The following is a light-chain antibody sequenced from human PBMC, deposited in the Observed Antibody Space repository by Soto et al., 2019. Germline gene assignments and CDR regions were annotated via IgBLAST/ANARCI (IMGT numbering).Light chain of an antibody. J-gene: IGKJ1*01. Sequence: EIVLTQSPATLSLSPGERATLSCGASQNVSNSYLAWYQQKPGLAPRLLIYDASSRASSIADRFSGSGSGADFTLTISRLEHEDFAVYYCQQYGTSRLTFGQGTKVEIK. CDR1: QNVSNSY. V-gene: IGKV3D-20*01. CDR2: DAS. CDR3: QQYGTSRLT.